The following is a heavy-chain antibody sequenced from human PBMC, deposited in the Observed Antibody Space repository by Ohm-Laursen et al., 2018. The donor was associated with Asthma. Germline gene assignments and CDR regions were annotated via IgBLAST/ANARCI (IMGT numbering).Heavy chain of an antibody. CDR2: ISFDGSNK. CDR3: ARDRTVTIYYFDY. CDR1: GFTFNSYG. V-gene: IGHV3-30*03. Sequence: SLRLSCTASGFTFNSYGIHWVRQAPGKGLEWVAVISFDGSNKYYADSVKGRFTISRDNSKNTLYLQMNSLRAEDTAVYYCARDRTVTIYYFDYWGQGTLVTVSS. J-gene: IGHJ4*02. D-gene: IGHD4-17*01.